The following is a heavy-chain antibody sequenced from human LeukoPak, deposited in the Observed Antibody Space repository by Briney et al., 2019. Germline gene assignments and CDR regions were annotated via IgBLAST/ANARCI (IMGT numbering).Heavy chain of an antibody. CDR1: GFTFSNYA. Sequence: GGSLRLSCAPSGFTFSNYAMSWVRHAPGKGLEWVSAISYSGASTYYADSVKGRFTISRDNSKNTLYLQMNGLRAEDTAVYYCAKYSSGWYYFDFWGQGTLVTASS. J-gene: IGHJ4*02. V-gene: IGHV3-23*01. CDR2: ISYSGAST. D-gene: IGHD6-19*01. CDR3: AKYSSGWYYFDF.